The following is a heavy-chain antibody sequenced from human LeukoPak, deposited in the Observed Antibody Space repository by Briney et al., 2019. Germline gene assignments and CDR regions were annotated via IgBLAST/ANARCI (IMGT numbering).Heavy chain of an antibody. J-gene: IGHJ2*01. D-gene: IGHD5-18*01. CDR2: INAGNGNT. CDR1: GYTFTNYA. Sequence: ASVKVSCKASGYTFTNYAMHWVRQAPGQRLEWMGWINAGNGNTKYSQKFQGRVTITRDTSANTAYMELSSLRSEDTAVYYCARDGGTAMFLWHFDLWGRGTLVTVSS. V-gene: IGHV1-3*01. CDR3: ARDGGTAMFLWHFDL.